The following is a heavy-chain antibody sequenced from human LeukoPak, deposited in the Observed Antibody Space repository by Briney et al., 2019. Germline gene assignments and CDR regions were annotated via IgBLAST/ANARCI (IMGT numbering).Heavy chain of an antibody. Sequence: SETLSLTCTVSGGSISSYYWSWIRQPPGKGLEWIGEIYHSGSTNYNPSVKSRVTISVDKSKNQFSLKLSSVTAADTAVYYCAREGYCSGGSCPDGEAFDIWGQGTMVTVSS. CDR2: IYHSGST. CDR3: AREGYCSGGSCPDGEAFDI. D-gene: IGHD2-15*01. J-gene: IGHJ3*02. CDR1: GGSISSYY. V-gene: IGHV4-59*12.